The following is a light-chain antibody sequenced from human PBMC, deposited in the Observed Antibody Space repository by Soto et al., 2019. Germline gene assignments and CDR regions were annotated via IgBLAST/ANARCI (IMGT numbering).Light chain of an antibody. CDR1: QSVRNNY. J-gene: IGKJ4*01. V-gene: IGKV3-20*01. CDR2: DAS. Sequence: EIVLTQSPDTLSLSPGERATLSCRASQSVRNNYLAWYQQKPGQAPRFLIFDASSRATGIPDRFSGSGSGTDLTLTISRLEPEDFAVYYCQQYGSTPLTFGGGTKV. CDR3: QQYGSTPLT.